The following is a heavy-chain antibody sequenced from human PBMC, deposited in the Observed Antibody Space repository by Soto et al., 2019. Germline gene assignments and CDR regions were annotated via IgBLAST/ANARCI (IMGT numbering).Heavy chain of an antibody. CDR1: GYTFTSYG. V-gene: IGHV1-18*01. J-gene: IGHJ4*02. CDR2: ISAYNGNT. D-gene: IGHD2-2*01. CDR3: ARGRGYCSSTSCYGRDLLTGYADY. Sequence: QVQLVQSGAEVKKPGASVKVSCKASGYTFTSYGISWVRQAPGQGLEWMGWISAYNGNTNYAQKLQGRVTMTTDTSTSTYYMELRSLRSDGTPVYCCARGRGYCSSTSCYGRDLLTGYADYWGQGTLVTVSS.